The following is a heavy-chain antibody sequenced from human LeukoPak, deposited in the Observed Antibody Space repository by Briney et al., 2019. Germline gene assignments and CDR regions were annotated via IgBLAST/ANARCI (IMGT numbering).Heavy chain of an antibody. CDR3: EMVRGVIIGAFDI. J-gene: IGHJ3*02. Sequence: GGSLRLSCAASGFTFSSYGMHWVRQAPGKGLEWVAFIRYDGSNKYYADSVKGRFTISRDNSKNTLYLQMNSLRAEDTAVYYCEMVRGVIIGAFDIWGRGTMVTVSS. CDR2: IRYDGSNK. V-gene: IGHV3-30*02. CDR1: GFTFSSYG. D-gene: IGHD3-10*01.